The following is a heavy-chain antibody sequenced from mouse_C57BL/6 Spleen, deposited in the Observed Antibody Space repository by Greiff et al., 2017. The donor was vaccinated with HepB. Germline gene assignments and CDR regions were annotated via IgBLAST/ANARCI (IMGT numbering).Heavy chain of an antibody. Sequence: QVQLQESGPGLVAPSQSLSITCTVSGFSLTSYAISWVRQPPGKGLEWLGVIWTGGGTNYNSALKSRLSISKDHSKSQVFLKMNSLQTDDTARYYCARNYYGYDYYAMDYWGQGTSVTVSS. D-gene: IGHD2-2*01. CDR2: IWTGGGT. CDR1: GFSLTSYA. J-gene: IGHJ4*01. CDR3: ARNYYGYDYYAMDY. V-gene: IGHV2-9-1*01.